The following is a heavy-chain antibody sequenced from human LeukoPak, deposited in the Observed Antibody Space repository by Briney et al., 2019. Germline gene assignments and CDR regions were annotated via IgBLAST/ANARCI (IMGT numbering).Heavy chain of an antibody. CDR2: IYYSGST. V-gene: IGHV4-61*08. CDR3: ARDNSALDY. D-gene: IGHD2-21*01. CDR1: GGSVSSGDYD. J-gene: IGHJ4*02. Sequence: SETLSLTCSVSGGSVSSGDYDWNWIRQPPGKGLEWVGYIYYSGSTNYNPSLKSRLSISVDRSKNQFSLKLKSVTAADTAVYYCARDNSALDYWGQGTLVTVSS.